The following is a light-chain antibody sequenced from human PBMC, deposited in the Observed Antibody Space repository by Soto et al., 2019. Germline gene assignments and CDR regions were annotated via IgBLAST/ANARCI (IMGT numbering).Light chain of an antibody. Sequence: DIQMTQSPSSLSASVGDRVTITCQASQDISNYLNWYHQKPGKAPKLLIYDASNLETGVPSRFSGSGSGTDFTFTISSLQPEDIATYYCQQYDNPPLTFGGGTKVEIK. V-gene: IGKV1-33*01. CDR1: QDISNY. J-gene: IGKJ4*01. CDR2: DAS. CDR3: QQYDNPPLT.